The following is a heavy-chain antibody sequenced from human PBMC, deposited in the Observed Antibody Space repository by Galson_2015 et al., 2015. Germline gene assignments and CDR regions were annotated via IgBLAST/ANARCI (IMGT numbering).Heavy chain of an antibody. V-gene: IGHV4-39*02. Sequence: SETLSLTCTVSGGSISSSSYYWGWIRQPPGKGLEWIGSIYYSGSTYYNPSLKSRVTISVDTSKNQFSLKLSSVTAADTAVYYCARERSFSGSYYVLDYWGQGTLVTVSS. CDR2: IYYSGST. D-gene: IGHD1-26*01. CDR3: ARERSFSGSYYVLDY. CDR1: GGSISSSSYY. J-gene: IGHJ4*02.